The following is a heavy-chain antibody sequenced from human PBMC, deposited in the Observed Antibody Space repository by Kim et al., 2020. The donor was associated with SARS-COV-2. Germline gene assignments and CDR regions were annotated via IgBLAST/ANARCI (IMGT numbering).Heavy chain of an antibody. D-gene: IGHD3-10*01. CDR3: ARMWTYYILDS. Sequence: ASVKVSCQASGYTFTSYPIHWVRQAPGQRLEWMGWINVGNGTTSYSQNFQGRVTITRVTSASTAYMEISSLRSDDTAVYYCARMWTYYILDSWGQGSLVTVSS. V-gene: IGHV1-3*01. CDR1: GYTFTSYP. CDR2: INVGNGTT. J-gene: IGHJ4*02.